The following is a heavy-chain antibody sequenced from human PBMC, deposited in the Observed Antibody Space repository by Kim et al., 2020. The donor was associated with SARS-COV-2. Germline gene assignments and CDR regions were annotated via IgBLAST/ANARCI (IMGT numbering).Heavy chain of an antibody. D-gene: IGHD3-9*01. J-gene: IGHJ4*02. CDR3: ARDLDWSNTFDY. V-gene: IGHV1-3*01. Sequence: YSQKFQGRVTITRDTSASTAYMELSSLRSEDTAVYYCARDLDWSNTFDYWGQGTLVTVSS.